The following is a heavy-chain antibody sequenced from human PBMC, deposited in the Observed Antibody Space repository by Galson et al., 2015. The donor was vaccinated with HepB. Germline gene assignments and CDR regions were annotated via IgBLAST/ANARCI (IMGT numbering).Heavy chain of an antibody. CDR2: IYYSGST. CDR1: GGSISSSSYY. V-gene: IGHV4-39*01. Sequence: ETLSLTCTVSGGSISSSSYYWGWIRQPPGKGLEWIGSIYYSGSTYYNPSLKSRVTISVDTSKNQFSLKLSSVTAADTAVYYCARRVGGQWLVLGYFDYWGQGTLVTVSS. CDR3: ARRVGGQWLVLGYFDY. D-gene: IGHD6-19*01. J-gene: IGHJ4*02.